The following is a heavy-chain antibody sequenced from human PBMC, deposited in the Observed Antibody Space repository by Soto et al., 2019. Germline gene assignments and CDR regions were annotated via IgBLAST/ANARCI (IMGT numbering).Heavy chain of an antibody. Sequence: SETLSLTCTVSGGSISSYYWSWIRQPPGKGLEWIGYIYYSGSTNYNPSLKSRVTISVDTSKNQFSLKLSSVTAADTAVYYCARDSDYGDYLDYWGQGTLVTVSS. V-gene: IGHV4-59*01. CDR1: GGSISSYY. CDR3: ARDSDYGDYLDY. J-gene: IGHJ4*02. D-gene: IGHD4-17*01. CDR2: IYYSGST.